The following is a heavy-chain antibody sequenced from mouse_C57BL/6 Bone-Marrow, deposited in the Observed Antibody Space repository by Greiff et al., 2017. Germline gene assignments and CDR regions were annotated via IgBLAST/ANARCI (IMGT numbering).Heavy chain of an antibody. J-gene: IGHJ2*01. V-gene: IGHV1-5*01. CDR2: IYPGNSDT. CDR1: GYTFTSYW. Sequence: EVQLQQSGTVLARPGASVKMSCKTSGYTFTSYWMHWVKQRPGQGLEWIGAIYPGNSDTSYNQKFKGKATLTADKSSSTAYMELRSLTSEDSAVYFCARQDYGSSPDYWGQGTTLTGSS. CDR3: ARQDYGSSPDY. D-gene: IGHD1-1*01.